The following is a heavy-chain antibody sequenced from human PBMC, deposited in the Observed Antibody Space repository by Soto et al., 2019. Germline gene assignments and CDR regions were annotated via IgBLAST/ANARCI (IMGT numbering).Heavy chain of an antibody. CDR3: AKNIVVVPAAMFDY. V-gene: IGHV3-23*01. Sequence: RGSLRLSCAASGFTFSSYAMSWVRQAPGKGLEWVSAISGSGGSTYYADSVKGRFTISRDNSKNTLYLQMNSLRAEDTAVYYCAKNIVVVPAAMFDYWGQXTLVTVSS. D-gene: IGHD2-2*01. J-gene: IGHJ4*02. CDR2: ISGSGGST. CDR1: GFTFSSYA.